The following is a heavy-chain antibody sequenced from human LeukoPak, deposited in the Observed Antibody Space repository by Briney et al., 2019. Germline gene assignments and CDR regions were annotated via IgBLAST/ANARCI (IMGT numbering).Heavy chain of an antibody. J-gene: IGHJ4*02. CDR3: ARGGGPITPRIVGATTGREYYFDY. CDR1: GGSFSGYY. Sequence: SETLSLTCAVYGGSFSGYYWSWIRQPPGKGLEWIGEINHSGSTNYNPSLKSRVTISVDTSENQFSLKLSSVTAADTAVYYCARGGGPITPRIVGATTGREYYFDYWGQGTLVTVSS. V-gene: IGHV4-34*01. CDR2: INHSGST. D-gene: IGHD1-26*01.